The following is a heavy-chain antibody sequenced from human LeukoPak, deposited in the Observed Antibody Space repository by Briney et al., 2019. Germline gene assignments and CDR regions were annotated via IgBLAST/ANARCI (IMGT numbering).Heavy chain of an antibody. CDR2: IRYDGSNK. CDR1: GFTFDDYG. D-gene: IGHD5-12*01. CDR3: ANQRGYSGYDVPFDY. J-gene: IGHJ4*02. Sequence: GGSLRLSCAASGFTFDDYGMSWVRQAPGKGLEWVAFIRYDGSNKYYADSVKGRFTISRDNSKNTLYLQMNSLRAEDTAVYYCANQRGYSGYDVPFDYWGQGTLVTVSS. V-gene: IGHV3-30*02.